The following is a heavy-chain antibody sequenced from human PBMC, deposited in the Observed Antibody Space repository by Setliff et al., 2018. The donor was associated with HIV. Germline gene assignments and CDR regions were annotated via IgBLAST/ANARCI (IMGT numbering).Heavy chain of an antibody. CDR1: GFNFRSYG. CDR3: ASFFGDYGY. CDR2: IGSSNHGI. Sequence: PGGSLRLSCAASGFNFRSYGMTWVRQAPGKGLDWVAHIGSSNHGIHYTASVQGRFTVSRDNANNLLFLQMSNLRVEDTAVYCCASFFGDYGYWGHGTQVTVSS. J-gene: IGHJ4*01. D-gene: IGHD3-10*01. V-gene: IGHV3-48*04.